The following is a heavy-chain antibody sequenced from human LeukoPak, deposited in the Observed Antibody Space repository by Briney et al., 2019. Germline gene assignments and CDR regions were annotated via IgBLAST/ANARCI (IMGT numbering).Heavy chain of an antibody. CDR2: IYYSGST. CDR1: GGSISSGGYY. D-gene: IGHD2-15*01. CDR3: ARERILTFDY. V-gene: IGHV4-31*01. J-gene: IGHJ4*02. Sequence: SQTLSLTCTVSGGSISSGGYYWSCVRQHPGKGLEWIGYIYYSGSTYYNPSLKSLVTTSVDTSKSQCSLKMRSVTAADTAVYYCARERILTFDYWGQGTLVTASS.